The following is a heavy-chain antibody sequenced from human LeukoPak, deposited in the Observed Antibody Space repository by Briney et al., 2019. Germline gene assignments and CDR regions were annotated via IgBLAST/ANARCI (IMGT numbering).Heavy chain of an antibody. Sequence: SAISGSGGSTYYADSVKGRFTISRANSKNTLYLQMNSLRAEDTAVYYCAKELRYFDWFPQDWGQGTLVTVSS. V-gene: IGHV3-23*01. D-gene: IGHD3-9*01. CDR2: ISGSGGST. CDR3: AKELRYFDWFPQD. J-gene: IGHJ4*02.